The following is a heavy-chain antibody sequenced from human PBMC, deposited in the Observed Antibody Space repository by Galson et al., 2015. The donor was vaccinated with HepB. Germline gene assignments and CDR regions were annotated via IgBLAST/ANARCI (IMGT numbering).Heavy chain of an antibody. Sequence: SLRLSCAASGFTFSDYWMNWVRQAPGQGLEWVANIQQHASEKHYVDSVKGRFTISRDNAKNSLYLHMNSLRAEDTAIYYCARAVYYGSGSDAFDMWGQGTMVTASS. V-gene: IGHV3-7*01. J-gene: IGHJ3*02. CDR3: ARAVYYGSGSDAFDM. CDR2: IQQHASEK. D-gene: IGHD3-10*01. CDR1: GFTFSDYW.